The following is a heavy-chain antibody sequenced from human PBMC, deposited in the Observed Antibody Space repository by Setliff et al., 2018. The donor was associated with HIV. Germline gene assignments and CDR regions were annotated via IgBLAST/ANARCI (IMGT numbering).Heavy chain of an antibody. Sequence: SETLSLTCAVYGGSFSGYYWSWIRQPPGKGLEWIGEINHSGSTNYNPSLKSRVTISVDTSKNQFSLKLSSVTAADTAVYYCTRGRTQWPNYNYFDPWGLGTLVTVSS. CDR1: GGSFSGYY. J-gene: IGHJ5*02. CDR3: TRGRTQWPNYNYFDP. CDR2: INHSGST. V-gene: IGHV4-34*01. D-gene: IGHD6-19*01.